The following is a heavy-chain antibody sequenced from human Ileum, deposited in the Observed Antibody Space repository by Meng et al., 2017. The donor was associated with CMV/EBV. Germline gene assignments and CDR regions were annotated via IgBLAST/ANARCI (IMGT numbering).Heavy chain of an antibody. CDR2: IVPLFDTA. D-gene: IGHD1-26*01. CDR1: FTSYA. J-gene: IGHJ6*02. CDR3: STGSRGFTADIYYYGMDV. V-gene: IGHV1-69*01. Sequence: FTSYAFSWVRQAPGQGLEWMGGIVPLFDTANSAQKFQGRVTVTADESTSTAYLELSRLRSEDSAVYYCSTGSRGFTADIYYYGMDVWGQGTTVTVSS.